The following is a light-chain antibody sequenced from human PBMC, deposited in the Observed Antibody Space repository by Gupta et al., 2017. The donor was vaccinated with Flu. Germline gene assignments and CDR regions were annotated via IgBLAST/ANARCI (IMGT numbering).Light chain of an antibody. CDR2: GSS. CDR1: QSVRSN. V-gene: IGKV3-15*01. Sequence: AIRESPATLSVSPGERATLSCRASQSVRSNVAWYQQKPGQAPRLLIYGSSTRATDVPARFSGSGSGTEFTLTISSLQSEDFAVYYCQQYNNWPFVTFGGGTKVEIK. CDR3: QQYNNWPFVT. J-gene: IGKJ4*01.